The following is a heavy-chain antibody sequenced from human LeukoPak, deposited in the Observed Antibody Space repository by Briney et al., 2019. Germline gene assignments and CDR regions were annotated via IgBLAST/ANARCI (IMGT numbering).Heavy chain of an antibody. CDR3: ARSGLDSRYYFGMDV. D-gene: IGHD5-12*01. Sequence: PSETLSLTCTVSGGSISSYYWSWIRQPPGGGLEWIGYIYYSGSTDYNPSLKRRVTISLDTSKSQFSLKLRSVTAADTAVYYCARSGLDSRYYFGMDVWGQGTTVTVSS. CDR1: GGSISSYY. V-gene: IGHV4-59*01. CDR2: IYYSGST. J-gene: IGHJ6*02.